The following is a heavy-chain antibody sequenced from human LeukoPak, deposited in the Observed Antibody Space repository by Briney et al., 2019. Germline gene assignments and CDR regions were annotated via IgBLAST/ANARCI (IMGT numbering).Heavy chain of an antibody. V-gene: IGHV1-46*01. D-gene: IGHD3-16*01. CDR1: GYTFTSYY. CDR3: ARGGSQRRFDP. Sequence: ASVKASCKASGYTFTSYYMHWVRQAPGQGLEWMGIINPSGGSTSYAQKFQGRVTMTRDMSTSTVCMELSSLRSEDTAVYYCARGGSQRRFDPWGQGTLVTVSS. J-gene: IGHJ5*02. CDR2: INPSGGST.